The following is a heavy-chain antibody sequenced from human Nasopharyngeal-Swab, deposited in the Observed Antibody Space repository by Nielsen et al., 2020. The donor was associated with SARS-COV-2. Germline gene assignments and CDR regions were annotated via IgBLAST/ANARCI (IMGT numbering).Heavy chain of an antibody. CDR3: ATLYGSGIYAGYYYYYGMDV. CDR2: ISSSGSIT. CDR1: GFSFSEYY. V-gene: IGHV3-11*04. Sequence: GESLKISCAASGFSFSEYYMSWIRQAPGKGPEWISDISSSGSITHYADSMKGRFTISRDNAKNSLYLQMNSLRAEDTAVYYCATLYGSGIYAGYYYYYGMDVWGQGTTVTVSS. D-gene: IGHD3-10*01. J-gene: IGHJ6*02.